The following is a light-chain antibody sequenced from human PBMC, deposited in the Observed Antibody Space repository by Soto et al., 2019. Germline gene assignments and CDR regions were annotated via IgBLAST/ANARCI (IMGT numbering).Light chain of an antibody. V-gene: IGKV1-16*02. CDR3: QQYNSYPLT. CDR1: QGINNH. Sequence: DIQMTQSPPSLSASVGDRVTITCRASQGINNHLAWFQQKPGKAPKSLIYSVSSLQSGVPSKFSGSGSGTDFTLTISSLQHEDFATYYCQQYNSYPLTFGGGTTVDIK. CDR2: SVS. J-gene: IGKJ4*01.